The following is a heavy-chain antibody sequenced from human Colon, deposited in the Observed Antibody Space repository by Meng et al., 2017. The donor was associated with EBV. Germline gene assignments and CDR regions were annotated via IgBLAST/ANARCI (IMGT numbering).Heavy chain of an antibody. CDR2: IYYTGST. J-gene: IGHJ4*02. CDR1: GGSINSGDYY. CDR3: ARNYYFDY. Sequence: QVPRQGSGPGLVKPTQTLALTCTVSGGSINSGDYYWSWIRQPPGKGLEWIGYIYYTGSTYYNPSLKSRVTISMDTSKNQFSLRLSSVTAADTAVYYCARNYYFDYWGQGTLVTVSS. V-gene: IGHV4-30-4*01.